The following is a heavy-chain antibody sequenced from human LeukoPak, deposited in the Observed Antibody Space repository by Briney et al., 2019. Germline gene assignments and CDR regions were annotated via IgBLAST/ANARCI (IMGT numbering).Heavy chain of an antibody. V-gene: IGHV3-23*01. CDR3: AKTPPYYYDSSGSYFDY. CDR2: VSGSGYTT. Sequence: GGSLRLSCVASGFTFSNYAMSWVRQAPGKGLEWVSVVSGSGYTTYYADSVKGRFTISRDTSKNTLYLQMNSLRAEDTAVYYCAKTPPYYYDSSGSYFDYWGQGTLVIVSS. CDR1: GFTFSNYA. J-gene: IGHJ4*02. D-gene: IGHD3-22*01.